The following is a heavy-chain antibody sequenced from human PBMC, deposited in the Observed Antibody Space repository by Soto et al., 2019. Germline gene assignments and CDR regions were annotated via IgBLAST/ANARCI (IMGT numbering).Heavy chain of an antibody. J-gene: IGHJ6*02. Sequence: PSETLSLTCTVSGGSVSSGSYYWSWIRQPPGKGLEWIGYIYYSGSTNYNPSLKSRVTISVDTSKNQFSLKLTSVTAADTAVYYCARVNTVYDFWSGSAGGYYYYGMDVWGQGTTVTVSS. CDR3: ARVNTVYDFWSGSAGGYYYYGMDV. D-gene: IGHD3-3*01. V-gene: IGHV4-61*01. CDR2: IYYSGST. CDR1: GGSVSSGSYY.